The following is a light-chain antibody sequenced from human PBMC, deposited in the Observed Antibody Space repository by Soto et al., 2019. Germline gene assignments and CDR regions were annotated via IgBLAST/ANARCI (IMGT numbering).Light chain of an antibody. CDR2: DVS. Sequence: QSALTQPRSVSGSPRQSVTISCTGTSSDVGGYNYVSWYQQHPGKAPKLMIYDVSKRPSGVPDRFSGPKSGNTASLTISGLQAEDEADYYCCSYAGSYTHVFGTGTKLTVL. J-gene: IGLJ1*01. V-gene: IGLV2-11*01. CDR1: SSDVGGYNY. CDR3: CSYAGSYTHV.